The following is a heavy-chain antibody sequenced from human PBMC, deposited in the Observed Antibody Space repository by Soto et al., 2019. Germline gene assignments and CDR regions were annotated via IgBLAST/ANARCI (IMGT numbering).Heavy chain of an antibody. J-gene: IGHJ3*02. CDR2: IYSGGST. V-gene: IGHV3-53*04. D-gene: IGHD5-18*01. Sequence: GGSLRLSCAASGFTVSSNYMSWVRQAPGKGLEWVSVIYSGGSTYYADSVKGRFTISRHNSKNTLYLQMNSLRAEDTAVYYCASSGQLWLSVAFDIWGQGTMVTVSS. CDR3: ASSGQLWLSVAFDI. CDR1: GFTVSSNY.